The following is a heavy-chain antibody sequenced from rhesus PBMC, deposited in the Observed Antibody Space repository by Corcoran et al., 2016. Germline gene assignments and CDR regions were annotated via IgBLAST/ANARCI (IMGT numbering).Heavy chain of an antibody. CDR2: IYGSGGGT. CDR1: GGSISDDYY. J-gene: IGHJ4*01. V-gene: IGHV4-106*01. D-gene: IGHD3S6*01. Sequence: QVQLQESGPGLVKPSETLSLTCAVSGGSISDDYYWSWIRQPPGKGLEWIGYIYGSGGGTNYNPSLKNRVTISIDTSKNQFSLKLSSVTAADTAVYYCAREYYEDDYGYYYTRSYFDYWGQGVLVTVSS. CDR3: AREYYEDDYGYYYTRSYFDY.